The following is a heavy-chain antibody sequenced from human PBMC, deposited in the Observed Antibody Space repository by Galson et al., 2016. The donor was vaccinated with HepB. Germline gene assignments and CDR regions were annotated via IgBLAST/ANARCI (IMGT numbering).Heavy chain of an antibody. J-gene: IGHJ5*02. V-gene: IGHV3-48*04. Sequence: SLRLSCAASGFTFSNYAMSWVRQAPGKGLEWVASISSSSATIYYVDSVKGRFAVSRDNAKNSVYLQMNSLRVEDTAVYYCTRDGALPGGWVWIDPWGQGTLVTVSS. D-gene: IGHD6-19*01. CDR1: GFTFSNYA. CDR2: ISSSSATI. CDR3: TRDGALPGGWVWIDP.